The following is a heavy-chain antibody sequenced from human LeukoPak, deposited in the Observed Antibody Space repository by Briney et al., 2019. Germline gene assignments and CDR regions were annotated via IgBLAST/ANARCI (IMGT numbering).Heavy chain of an antibody. V-gene: IGHV1-18*01. Sequence: ASVKVSCKASGYTFTSYGISWVRQAPGQGLEWMGWISAYNGNTNYAQKFQGRVTITRNTSISTAYMELSSLRSEDTAVYYCARGFIGYSYGYTHFDYWGQGTLVTVSS. J-gene: IGHJ4*02. CDR2: ISAYNGNT. CDR1: GYTFTSYG. D-gene: IGHD5-18*01. CDR3: ARGFIGYSYGYTHFDY.